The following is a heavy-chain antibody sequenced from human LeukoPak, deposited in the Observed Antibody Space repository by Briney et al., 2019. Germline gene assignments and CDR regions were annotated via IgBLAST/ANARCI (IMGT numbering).Heavy chain of an antibody. J-gene: IGHJ4*02. Sequence: GGSLRLSCVASGLAFSSYSMHWVRQAPGKGLEWVGVISYDGSDEHYTDSVKGRFTLSQDYSKNTVYLQMNSLRADDTAVYYCARDFTPEWFDIHWGQRTLVTVS. CDR3: ARDFTPEWFDIH. D-gene: IGHD3-3*01. V-gene: IGHV3-30*04. CDR1: GLAFSSYS. CDR2: ISYDGSDE.